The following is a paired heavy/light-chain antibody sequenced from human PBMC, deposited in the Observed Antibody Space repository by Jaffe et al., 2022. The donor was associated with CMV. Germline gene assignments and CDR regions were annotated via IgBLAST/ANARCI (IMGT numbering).Heavy chain of an antibody. V-gene: IGHV1-69*01. CDR3: ASYSGEGIVGAINVDAFDI. CDR2: IIPIFGTA. Sequence: QVQLVQSGAEVKKPGSSVKVSCKASGGTFSSYAISWVRQAPGQGLEWMGGIIPIFGTANYAQKFQGRVTITADESTSTAYMELSSLRSEDTAVYYCASYSGEGIVGAINVDAFDIWGQGTMVTVSS. J-gene: IGHJ3*02. CDR1: GGTFSSYA. D-gene: IGHD1-26*01.
Light chain of an antibody. CDR3: QQSYSTPRIT. Sequence: DIQMTQSPSSLSASVGDRVTITCRASQSISSYLNWYQQKPGKAPKLLIYAASSLQSGVPSRFSGSGSGTDFTLTISSLQPEDFATYYCQQSYSTPRITFGGGTKVEIK. J-gene: IGKJ4*01. V-gene: IGKV1-39*01. CDR1: QSISSY. CDR2: AAS.